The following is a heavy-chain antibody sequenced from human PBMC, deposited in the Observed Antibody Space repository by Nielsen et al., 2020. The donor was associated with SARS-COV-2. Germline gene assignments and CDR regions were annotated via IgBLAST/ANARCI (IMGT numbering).Heavy chain of an antibody. CDR1: GFTFSSYA. Sequence: GSLKISCAASGFTFSSYAMHWVRQAPGKGLEWVAVISYDGSNKYYADSVKGRFTISRDNSKNTLYLQMNSLRAEDTAVYYCATGFGEWPDAFDIWGQGTMVTVSS. D-gene: IGHD3-10*01. V-gene: IGHV3-30-3*01. CDR2: ISYDGSNK. J-gene: IGHJ3*02. CDR3: ATGFGEWPDAFDI.